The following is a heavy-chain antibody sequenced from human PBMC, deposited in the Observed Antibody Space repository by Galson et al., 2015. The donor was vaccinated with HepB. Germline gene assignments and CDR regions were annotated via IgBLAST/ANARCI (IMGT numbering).Heavy chain of an antibody. D-gene: IGHD3-10*01. J-gene: IGHJ6*02. Sequence: SVKVSCKASGYTFTSYHMHWVRQAPGQGLEWMGIINPSGGSTSYAQKFQGRVTMTRDTSTSTVYMELSSLRSEDTAVYYCARAAGSENRAYYYYGMDVWGQGTTVPVSS. CDR2: INPSGGST. CDR3: ARAAGSENRAYYYYGMDV. V-gene: IGHV1-46*01. CDR1: GYTFTSYH.